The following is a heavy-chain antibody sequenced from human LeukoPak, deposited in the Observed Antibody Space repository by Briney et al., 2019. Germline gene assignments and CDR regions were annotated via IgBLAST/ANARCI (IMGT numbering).Heavy chain of an antibody. CDR2: TSYSGST. CDR3: GRLSYDTTGYWPDYFDY. J-gene: IGHJ4*02. CDR1: GGSISSYY. Sequence: PSETLSLTCTVSGGSISSYYWSWIRQPPGKGLEWIGYTSYSGSTNYSPSLKSRVAISVDTSKKQFSLRLSSVTAADTAVYYCGRLSYDTTGYWPDYFDYWGQGTLVTVPS. V-gene: IGHV4-59*08. D-gene: IGHD3-22*01.